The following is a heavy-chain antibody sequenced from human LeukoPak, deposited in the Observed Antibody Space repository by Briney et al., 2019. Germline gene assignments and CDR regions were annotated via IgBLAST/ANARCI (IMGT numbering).Heavy chain of an antibody. CDR1: GYTFTSYG. D-gene: IGHD6-19*01. CDR2: ISVYNGNT. J-gene: IGHJ6*03. Sequence: ASVKVSCKASGYTFTSYGISWVRQAPGQGLEWMAWISVYNGNTKYAQNLQGRVTLTTDTSTRTVYMELRSLRSDDTAVYYCARGYSSGWYYYYYYYMDVWGKGTTVTVSS. CDR3: ARGYSSGWYYYYYYYMDV. V-gene: IGHV1-18*01.